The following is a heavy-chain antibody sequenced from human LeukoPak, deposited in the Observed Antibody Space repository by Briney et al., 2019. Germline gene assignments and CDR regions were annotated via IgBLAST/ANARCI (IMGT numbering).Heavy chain of an antibody. CDR3: ARGGYSSSWYRGGDAFDI. CDR1: GFTFSSYW. Sequence: GGSLTLSCAASGFTFSSYWMHWVRQAPWKGLVWVSRINRDGSSTSYADSVKGRFTISRDNAKNTLYLQMNSLRDEDTAVYYCARGGYSSSWYRGGDAFDIWGQGTMVTVSS. CDR2: INRDGSST. V-gene: IGHV3-74*01. D-gene: IGHD6-13*01. J-gene: IGHJ3*02.